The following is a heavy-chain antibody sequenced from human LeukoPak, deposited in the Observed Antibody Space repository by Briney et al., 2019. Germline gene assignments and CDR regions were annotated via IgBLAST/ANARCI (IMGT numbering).Heavy chain of an antibody. J-gene: IGHJ4*02. Sequence: SETLSLTCAVYGGSFSGYDWSWIRQPAGKGLEWIGRIYTSGSTNYNPSLKRRVTISVETSKNQFSLKLSSVTAADTAVYYCARGGCSSTSCFGDFDYWGQGTLVTVSS. CDR3: ARGGCSSTSCFGDFDY. V-gene: IGHV4-59*10. CDR1: GGSFSGYD. D-gene: IGHD2-2*01. CDR2: IYTSGST.